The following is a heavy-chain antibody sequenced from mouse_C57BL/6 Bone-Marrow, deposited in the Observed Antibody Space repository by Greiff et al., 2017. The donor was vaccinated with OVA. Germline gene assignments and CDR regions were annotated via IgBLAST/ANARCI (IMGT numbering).Heavy chain of an antibody. CDR2: ISGGGGNT. V-gene: IGHV5-9*01. J-gene: IGHJ1*03. D-gene: IGHD1-1*01. CDR1: GFTFSSYT. Sequence: EVKVEESGGGLVKPGGSLKLSCAASGFTFSSYTMSWVRQTPEKRLEWVATISGGGGNTYYPDSVKGRFTLSRDNAKNTLYLQMSSLRSEDTALYYCAIITTVALVDWYFDVWGTGTTVTVSS. CDR3: AIITTVALVDWYFDV.